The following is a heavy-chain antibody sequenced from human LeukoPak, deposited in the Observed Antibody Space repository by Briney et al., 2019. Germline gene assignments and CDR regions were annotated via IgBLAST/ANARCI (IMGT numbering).Heavy chain of an antibody. J-gene: IGHJ6*03. V-gene: IGHV3-23*01. CDR1: GFTFSNYA. CDR2: INDRGIAT. D-gene: IGHD6-13*01. CDR3: AKGLKAAVGPYKGYHYYMDV. Sequence: GGSLRLSCAASGFTFSNYAMSWVRQAPGKGLEWVSTINDRGIATYYADSVKGRFTISRDNSKNTLSLQVSSLRAEDTAIYYCAKGLKAAVGPYKGYHYYMDVWGKGTTVTVSS.